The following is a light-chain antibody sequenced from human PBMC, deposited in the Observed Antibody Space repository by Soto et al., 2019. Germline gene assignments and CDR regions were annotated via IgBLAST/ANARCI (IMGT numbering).Light chain of an antibody. CDR2: AAS. Sequence: IQMTPFPSSRSASVGDRVTITCRASQGISSYLAWYQQKPGKAPKLLIYAASTLQSGVPSRFSGSGSGTDFTLTISCLQSEDFATYYCQQYYSYPPITFGPGTKVDIK. CDR1: QGISSY. V-gene: IGKV1-8*01. J-gene: IGKJ3*01. CDR3: QQYYSYPPIT.